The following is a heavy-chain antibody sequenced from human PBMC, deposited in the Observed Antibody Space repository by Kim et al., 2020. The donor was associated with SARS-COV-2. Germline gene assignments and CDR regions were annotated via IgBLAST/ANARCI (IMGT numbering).Heavy chain of an antibody. J-gene: IGHJ4*02. Sequence: GGSLRLSCAASGFTFSGSALHWVRQASGKGLEWVGRIRSKANNYATAYVASVKGRFTISRDDSKNTAYLQMNSLKTEDTAMYYCTAIEVVPAAINGAVNWGQGTLVTVSS. CDR2: IRSKANNYAT. V-gene: IGHV3-73*01. CDR1: GFTFSGSA. D-gene: IGHD2-2*02. CDR3: TAIEVVPAAINGAVN.